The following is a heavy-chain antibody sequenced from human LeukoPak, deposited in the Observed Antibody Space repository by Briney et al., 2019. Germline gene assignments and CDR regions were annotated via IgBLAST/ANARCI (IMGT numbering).Heavy chain of an antibody. CDR1: GGSISSSSYY. CDR3: TREVEGYSYASGRFLHFDP. D-gene: IGHD3-10*01. J-gene: IGHJ5*02. CDR2: IYYSGST. V-gene: IGHV4-39*07. Sequence: SETLSLTCTVSGGSISSSSYYWGWIRQPPGKGLEWIASIYYSGSTYCNPSLKSRVSISVDKSKNQFSLKLSSVTAADTAVYYCTREVEGYSYASGRFLHFDPWGQGTLVTVSS.